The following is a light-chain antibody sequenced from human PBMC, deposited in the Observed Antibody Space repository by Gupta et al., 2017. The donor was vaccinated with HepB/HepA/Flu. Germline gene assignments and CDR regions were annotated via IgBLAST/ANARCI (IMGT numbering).Light chain of an antibody. CDR3: AAWDDSVNGYV. V-gene: IGLV1-44*01. J-gene: IGLJ1*01. Sequence: VPTTPPAASGHPGPRVSISCSGTSSNIGSKPVNCYQQGAGTAPKLLIYSNNPRPSGVPDRFSGSKSGTSASLAISGLQSEDEADYYCAAWDDSVNGYVFGTGTKVTVL. CDR2: SNN. CDR1: SSNIGSKP.